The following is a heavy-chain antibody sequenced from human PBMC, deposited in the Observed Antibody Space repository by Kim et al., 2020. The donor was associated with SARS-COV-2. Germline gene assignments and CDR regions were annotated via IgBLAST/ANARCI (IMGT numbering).Heavy chain of an antibody. V-gene: IGHV4-34*01. D-gene: IGHD6-19*01. J-gene: IGHJ4*02. CDR1: GGSFSGYP. CDR2: INDSGRT. CDR3: ARGPPIGGWYIY. Sequence: SETLSLTCAVYGGSFSGYPWNWIRQPPGKGLEWIGEINDSGRTNYNPSLKSRVTISVDTSKNQFSLKLSYLTAADTAVYYCARGPPIGGWYIYWGQGTLVTVSS.